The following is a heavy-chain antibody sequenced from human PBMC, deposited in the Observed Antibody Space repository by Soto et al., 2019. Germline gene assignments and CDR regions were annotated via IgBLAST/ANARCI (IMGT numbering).Heavy chain of an antibody. CDR1: GAAISGYY. D-gene: IGHD1-26*01. V-gene: IGHV4-59*01. CDR3: VRDGRERQFDY. Sequence: ETLSLTCVVSGAAISGYYWSWIRQPPGKGLEWIGFIYYSGSTTNYSPSLKNRVTISVDTSKNIISLRLGSVTAADTAIYYCVRDGRERQFDYWGQGTLVTVSS. CDR2: IYYSGSTT. J-gene: IGHJ4*02.